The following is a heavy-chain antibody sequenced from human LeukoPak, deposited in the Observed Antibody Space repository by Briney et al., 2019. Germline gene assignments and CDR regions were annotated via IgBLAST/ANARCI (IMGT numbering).Heavy chain of an antibody. D-gene: IGHD2-2*01. J-gene: IGHJ5*02. CDR3: ARRREEGCSSTSCYFTSYDP. Sequence: SVKVSCKASGGTFSSYAISWVRQAPGQGLEWMGRIIPILGIANYAQKFQGRVTITADKSTSTAYMELSSLRSEDTAVYYCARRREEGCSSTSCYFTSYDPWGRETLVTVSS. V-gene: IGHV1-69*04. CDR1: GGTFSSYA. CDR2: IIPILGIA.